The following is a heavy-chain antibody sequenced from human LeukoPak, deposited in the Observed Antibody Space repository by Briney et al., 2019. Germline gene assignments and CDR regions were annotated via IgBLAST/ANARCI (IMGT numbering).Heavy chain of an antibody. D-gene: IGHD2-15*01. CDR3: ARDLGYCSGGSCYPGRFDP. CDR1: GGSISSSSYY. CDR2: IYYSGST. J-gene: IGHJ5*02. Sequence: PSETLSLTCTVSGGSISSSSYYWGWIRQPPGKGLGWIGSIYYSGSTYYNPSLKSRVTIPVDTSKNQFSLKLSSVTAADTAVYYCARDLGYCSGGSCYPGRFDPWGQGTLVTVSS. V-gene: IGHV4-39*07.